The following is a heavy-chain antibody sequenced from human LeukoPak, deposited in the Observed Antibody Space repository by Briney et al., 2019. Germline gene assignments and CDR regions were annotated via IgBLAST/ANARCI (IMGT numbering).Heavy chain of an antibody. J-gene: IGHJ4*02. CDR3: ARAMGGAGTVTDY. V-gene: IGHV4-59*02. Sequence: SETLSLTCTVSGVSVTSYYWSWIRQPPGKGLEWIGQIYYSGSTNYNPSLKSRVTISLDTSKNQFSLKLNSVTAADTAVYYCARAMGGAGTVTDYWGQGTLVTVSS. D-gene: IGHD6-13*01. CDR1: GVSVTSYY. CDR2: IYYSGST.